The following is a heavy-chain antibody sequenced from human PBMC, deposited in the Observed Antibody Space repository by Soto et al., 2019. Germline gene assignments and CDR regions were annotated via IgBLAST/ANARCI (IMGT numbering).Heavy chain of an antibody. CDR1: GFSLSTSGVG. CDR2: IYWDDDK. CDR3: AHSPRITGTTLYYFDY. V-gene: IGHV2-5*02. D-gene: IGHD1-7*01. Sequence: QITLKESGPTLVKPTQTLTLTCTFSGFSLSTSGVGVGWIRQPPGKALEWLALIYWDDDKRYSPSLKNRLNITKDTSKNQVVLTMTNMDPVDTATYYCAHSPRITGTTLYYFDYWGQGTLVTVSS. J-gene: IGHJ4*02.